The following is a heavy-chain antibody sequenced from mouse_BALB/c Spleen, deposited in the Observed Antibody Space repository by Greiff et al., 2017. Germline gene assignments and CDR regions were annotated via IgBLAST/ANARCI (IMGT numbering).Heavy chain of an antibody. J-gene: IGHJ4*01. CDR1: GFSLTNYG. Sequence: QVQLQQSGPSLVQPSQSLSMTCTVSGFSLTNYGVHRVRQSPGKGLEWLGVIWRGGSIDYNAAFMSRLSITKDNSKSQVFFKMNSLQADDTAIYYCAKTGGDYAMDYGGQGTSVTVSS. CDR2: IWRGGSI. V-gene: IGHV2-5-1*01. CDR3: AKTGGDYAMDY.